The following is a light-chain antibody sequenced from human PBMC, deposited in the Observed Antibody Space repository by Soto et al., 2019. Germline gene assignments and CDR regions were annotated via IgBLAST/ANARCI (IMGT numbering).Light chain of an antibody. CDR3: YSYTASDIWV. J-gene: IGLJ3*02. Sequence: QSALTQPRSVSGSPGQSVTISCTGTNSDVGRYNFVSWYQQLPGKAPKLLISAVSQRPSGVPDRFSGSKSGNTASLTISGLQADDGADYFCYSYTASDIWVFGGGTKVTVL. V-gene: IGLV2-11*01. CDR2: AVS. CDR1: NSDVGRYNF.